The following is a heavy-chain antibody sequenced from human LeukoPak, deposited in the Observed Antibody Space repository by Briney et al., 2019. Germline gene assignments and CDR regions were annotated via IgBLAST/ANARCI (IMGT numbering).Heavy chain of an antibody. CDR1: GGSISSYY. D-gene: IGHD5-18*01. V-gene: IGHV4-59*08. CDR2: IFYSGST. Sequence: SETLSLTCTVSGGSISSYYWSWIRQPPGKGLEWIGYIFYSGSTNYNLSLKSRVSISVDTSKNQFSLRLSSVTAADTAVYYCARHTTMAHFDYWGQGTLVTVSS. CDR3: ARHTTMAHFDY. J-gene: IGHJ4*02.